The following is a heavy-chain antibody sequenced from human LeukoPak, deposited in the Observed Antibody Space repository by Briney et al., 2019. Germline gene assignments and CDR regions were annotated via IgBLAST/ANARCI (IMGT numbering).Heavy chain of an antibody. V-gene: IGHV3-74*01. CDR2: LKYDRRTR. CDR3: ARTQYYGKDDGNSFYRHFES. J-gene: IGHJ4*02. CDR1: GLPHSRYL. Sequence: GGPLRLPCAASGLPHSRYLMHWPPQPPGKTLVCFSRLKYDRRTRAHAASVKGRFTISRDNAKNTLYLQMDSLRAEDTAVYYCARTQYYGKDDGNSFYRHFESWGQGTLVTVSS. D-gene: IGHD3-10*01.